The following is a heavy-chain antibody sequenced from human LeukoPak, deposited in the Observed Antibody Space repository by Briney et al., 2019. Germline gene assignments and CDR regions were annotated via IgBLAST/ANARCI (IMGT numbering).Heavy chain of an antibody. J-gene: IGHJ6*02. CDR2: MNPNSGNT. CDR1: GYTFTSYD. Sequence: ASVKVSCKASGYTFTSYDINWVRQATGQGLEWMGWMNPNSGNTGYAQKFQGRVTMTRNTSISTAYMELSSLRSEDTAVYYCARTDYDILTGCFYYYYYGMDVWGQGTTVTVSS. CDR3: ARTDYDILTGCFYYYYYGMDV. V-gene: IGHV1-8*01. D-gene: IGHD3-9*01.